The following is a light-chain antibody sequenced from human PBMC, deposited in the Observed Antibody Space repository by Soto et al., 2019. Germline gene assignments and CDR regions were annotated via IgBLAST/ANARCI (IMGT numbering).Light chain of an antibody. J-gene: IGLJ2*01. CDR3: SSYTTRNTLV. V-gene: IGLV2-14*03. CDR2: DVT. Sequence: QSALTQPASVSGSPGQSITISCTGTSSDVGAYNFVSWYQQHPGKAPKLMIYDVTNRPSGVSSRFSGSKSGNTASLAISGLQAEDEADYYCSSYTTRNTLVFGGGTKVTVL. CDR1: SSDVGAYNF.